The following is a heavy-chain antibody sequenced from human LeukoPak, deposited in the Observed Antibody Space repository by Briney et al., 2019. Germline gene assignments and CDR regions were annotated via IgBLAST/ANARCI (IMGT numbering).Heavy chain of an antibody. J-gene: IGHJ3*02. CDR3: ARKGGIYCNDGCFHDAFDI. CDR2: INGDGSES. Sequence: GGSLRLSCAASGFMFNNYWMNWVRQAPAKGLQGVANINGDGSESHSVDSVEGRFTISRDNAKNSLYLQMNSLRGEDTAVYYCARKGGIYCNDGCFHDAFDIWGQGTTVTVSS. D-gene: IGHD2/OR15-2a*01. V-gene: IGHV3-7*01. CDR1: GFMFNNYW.